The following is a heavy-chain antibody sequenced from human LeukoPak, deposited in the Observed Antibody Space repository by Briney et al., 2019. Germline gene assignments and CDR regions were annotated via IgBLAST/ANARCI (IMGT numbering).Heavy chain of an antibody. CDR3: AKKAPQDCSSTTCYAAEYFQH. D-gene: IGHD2-2*01. CDR1: GYTFTGYY. J-gene: IGHJ1*01. CDR2: INPNSGGT. V-gene: IGHV1-2*02. Sequence: ASVKVSCKASGYTFTGYYMHWVRQAPGQGLEWMGWINPNSGGTNYAQKFQGRVTMTRDTSISTAYMELSRLRSDDTAVYYCAKKAPQDCSSTTCYAAEYFQHWGQGTLVIVFS.